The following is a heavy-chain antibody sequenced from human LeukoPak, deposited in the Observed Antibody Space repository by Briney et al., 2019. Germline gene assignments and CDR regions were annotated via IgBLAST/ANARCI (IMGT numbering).Heavy chain of an antibody. J-gene: IGHJ4*02. CDR1: GFSFSSNA. CDR3: ARDYEDSSGYCYYDY. CDR2: ISSSSSYI. V-gene: IGHV3-21*06. D-gene: IGHD3-22*01. Sequence: PGGSLRLSCAASGFSFSSNAMNWVRQAPGKRLEWVSSISSSSSYIYYADSVKGRFTISRDNAKNSLYLQMNSLRAEDTAVYYCARDYEDSSGYCYYDYWGQGTLVTVSS.